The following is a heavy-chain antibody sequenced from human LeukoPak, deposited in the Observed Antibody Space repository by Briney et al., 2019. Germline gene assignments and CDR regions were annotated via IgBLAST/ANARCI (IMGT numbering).Heavy chain of an antibody. D-gene: IGHD3-16*02. CDR1: GFTFSSYA. V-gene: IGHV3-23*01. Sequence: GGSLRLSCAASGFTFSSYAMSWVRHAPGKGLVWGSAISGGGGSTYYADSVKGRFTISRDNSKTTLNLQLNSLRAEDTAVYYCAKDLTVIAGSRVSRHYYYYYMDVWGKGTPVTVSS. J-gene: IGHJ6*03. CDR3: AKDLTVIAGSRVSRHYYYYYMDV. CDR2: ISGGGGST.